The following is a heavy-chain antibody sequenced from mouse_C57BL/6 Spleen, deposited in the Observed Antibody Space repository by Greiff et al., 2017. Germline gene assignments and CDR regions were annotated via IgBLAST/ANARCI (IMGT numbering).Heavy chain of an antibody. CDR1: GYTFTDYY. CDR2: INPNNGGT. CDR3: ARYYYGSSWYFDV. Sequence: EVKLQQSGPELVKPWASVKISCKASGYTFTDYYMNWVKQSHGKSLEWIGDINPNNGGTSYNQKFKGKATLTVDKSSSTAYMELRSLTSEDSAVYYCARYYYGSSWYFDVWGTGTTVTVSS. D-gene: IGHD1-1*01. V-gene: IGHV1-26*01. J-gene: IGHJ1*03.